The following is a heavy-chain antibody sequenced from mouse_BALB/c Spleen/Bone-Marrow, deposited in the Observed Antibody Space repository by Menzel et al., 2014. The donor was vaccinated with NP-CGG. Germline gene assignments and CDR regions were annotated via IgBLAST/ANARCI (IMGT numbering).Heavy chain of an antibody. D-gene: IGHD2-12*01. J-gene: IGHJ2*01. CDR3: AYCNYESYLFDC. V-gene: IGHV1-69*02. CDR1: RYTFTSYW. CDR2: LDPSDSET. Sequence: QVQLQQSGAELVKPGAPVKLSCKASRYTFTSYWMNWVKQRPGRGLEWIGRLDPSDSETHYNQNFKDKATLTVDKSSSTAYIQPNSLTSEDSAVYYCAYCNYESYLFDCWGQGTTLTVSS.